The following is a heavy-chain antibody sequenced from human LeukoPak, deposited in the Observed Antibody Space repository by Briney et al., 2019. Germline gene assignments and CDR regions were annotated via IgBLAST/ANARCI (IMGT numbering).Heavy chain of an antibody. Sequence: SGTLSLTCAVYGGSFSGYYWSWIRQPPGKGLEWIGEINHSGSTNYNPSLKSRVTISVDTSKNQFSLKLSSVTAADTAVYYCGGSEAYYYYMDVWGKGTTVTVSS. D-gene: IGHD2-15*01. CDR1: GGSFSGYY. V-gene: IGHV4-34*01. J-gene: IGHJ6*03. CDR3: GGSEAYYYYMDV. CDR2: INHSGST.